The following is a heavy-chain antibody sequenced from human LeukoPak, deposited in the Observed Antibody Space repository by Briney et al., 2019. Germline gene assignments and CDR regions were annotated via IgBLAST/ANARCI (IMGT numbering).Heavy chain of an antibody. V-gene: IGHV3-30-3*01. CDR1: GFTFSSYA. Sequence: GGSLRFSCAASGFTFSSYAMHWVRQAPGKGLEWVAVISYDGSNKYYADSVKGRFTISRDNSKNTLYLQMNSLRAEDTAVYYCARAPSLGYCSSTSCSGGAFDIWGQGTMVTVSS. J-gene: IGHJ3*02. D-gene: IGHD2-2*01. CDR2: ISYDGSNK. CDR3: ARAPSLGYCSSTSCSGGAFDI.